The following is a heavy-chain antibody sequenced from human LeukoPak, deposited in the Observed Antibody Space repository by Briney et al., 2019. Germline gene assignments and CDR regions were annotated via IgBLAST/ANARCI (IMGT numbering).Heavy chain of an antibody. CDR3: ARLGSSSSYAFDI. Sequence: GGSLRLSCVASGFTFSSYSMNWVRQAPGKGLEWVSSISSSSSYIYYADSVKGRFTISRDNAKNSLYLQMNSLRAEDTAVYYCARLGSSSSYAFDIWGQGTMVTVSS. V-gene: IGHV3-21*01. J-gene: IGHJ3*02. CDR1: GFTFSSYS. CDR2: ISSSSSYI. D-gene: IGHD6-13*01.